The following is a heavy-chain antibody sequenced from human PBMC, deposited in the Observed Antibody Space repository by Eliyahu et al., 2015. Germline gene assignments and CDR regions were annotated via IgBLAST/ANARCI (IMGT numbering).Heavy chain of an antibody. J-gene: IGHJ3*02. CDR1: GFXFXSFS. Sequence: EVQLVESGGGLIQPGGSXRLXCAAXGFXFXSFSXNWVRLAPGKGLGWVSYISSNTRTVYYADSVKGRFTISRDNAKNSLYLQMNSLRAEDTAIYYCARGLYSNGPNDAFDIWGQGTMVAVSS. V-gene: IGHV3-48*01. CDR3: ARGLYSNGPNDAFDI. D-gene: IGHD4-11*01. CDR2: ISSNTRTV.